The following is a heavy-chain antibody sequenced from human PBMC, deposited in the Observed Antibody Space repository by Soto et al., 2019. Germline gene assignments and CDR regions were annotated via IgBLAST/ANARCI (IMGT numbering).Heavy chain of an antibody. CDR1: GFSLSTSGVG. D-gene: IGHD5-12*01. CDR2: IYWDDDK. J-gene: IGHJ5*02. CDR3: AHSNGGHVATIWGGGWFDP. V-gene: IGHV2-5*02. Sequence: QITLKESGPTLVKPTQTLTLTCTFSGFSLSTSGVGVGWIRQPPGKALEWLALIYWDDDKRYSPSLKSRLTITKDTSKTPVVLTMTNMEPVDTATYYCAHSNGGHVATIWGGGWFDPWGQGTLVTVSS.